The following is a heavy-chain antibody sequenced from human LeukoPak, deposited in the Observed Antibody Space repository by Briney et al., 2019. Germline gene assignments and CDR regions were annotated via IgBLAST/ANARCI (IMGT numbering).Heavy chain of an antibody. CDR2: ISGSGDNT. J-gene: IGHJ6*03. Sequence: GGSLRLSCAASGFTFSNYAMSWVRQAPGKGLEWVSAISGSGDNTYYADSVKGRFTISRDNAKNSLYLQMNSLRAEDTAVYYCARDSKGSVAGRYYYYYYYMDVWGKGTTVTVSS. V-gene: IGHV3-21*01. CDR3: ARDSKGSVAGRYYYYYYYMDV. D-gene: IGHD6-19*01. CDR1: GFTFSNYA.